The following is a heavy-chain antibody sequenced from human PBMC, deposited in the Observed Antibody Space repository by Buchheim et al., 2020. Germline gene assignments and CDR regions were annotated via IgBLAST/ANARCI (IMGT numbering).Heavy chain of an antibody. CDR3: AREGINDSSGYYYYWYFDL. Sequence: QVQLVESGGGVVQPGRSLRLSCAASGFTFSSYGMHWVRQAPGKGLEWVAVIWYDGSNKYYADSVKGRFTISRDNSKNTLYLQMNSLRAEDTAVYYCAREGINDSSGYYYYWYFDLWGRGTL. CDR1: GFTFSSYG. CDR2: IWYDGSNK. J-gene: IGHJ2*01. V-gene: IGHV3-33*01. D-gene: IGHD3-22*01.